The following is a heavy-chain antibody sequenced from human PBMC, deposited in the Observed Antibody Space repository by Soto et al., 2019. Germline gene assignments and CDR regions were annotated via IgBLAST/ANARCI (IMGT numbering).Heavy chain of an antibody. Sequence: QITLNESGPTQVKPRQTLTLTCTFSGFSLTTSGVGVGWIRQSPGKAPEWLALIYWDDDKRYSPSLKSRLTITKDTSKNQVVLTMADLDPADTATYYYAQRVLRTVFGLVKTTAIYFDFWGQGTPVAVSS. J-gene: IGHJ4*02. CDR1: GFSLTTSGVG. CDR2: IYWDDDK. V-gene: IGHV2-5*02. D-gene: IGHD3-3*01. CDR3: AQRVLRTVFGLVKTTAIYFDF.